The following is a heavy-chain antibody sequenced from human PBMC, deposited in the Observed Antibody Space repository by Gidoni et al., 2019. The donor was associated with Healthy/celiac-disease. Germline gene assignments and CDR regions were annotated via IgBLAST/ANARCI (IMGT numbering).Heavy chain of an antibody. D-gene: IGHD6-13*01. CDR1: GITFSSDG. J-gene: IGHJ4*02. CDR2: IWYDGSST. Sequence: QVQLVESGGGVVQHRRSLSLYGAASGITFSSDGMNWVRQAHGTGLAWVEVIWYDGSSTYYADSVKGRFTISSSKSKNTRYLQMNSLRSEYSAVYYCASGATYVSVAGTPALVPLDYWGQGTLVTVSS. V-gene: IGHV3-33*01. CDR3: ASGATYVSVAGTPALVPLDY.